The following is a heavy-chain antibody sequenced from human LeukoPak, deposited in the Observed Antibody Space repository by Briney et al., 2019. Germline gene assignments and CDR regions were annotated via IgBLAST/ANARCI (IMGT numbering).Heavy chain of an antibody. CDR3: ATGGGPFDY. J-gene: IGHJ4*02. Sequence: PSQTLSLTCTVSGGSISLWQWNWIRQPAGKGLEWIGRFGGGPNYNPSLKSRVTMSLDTSKDQFFLKLSSVTAADTAVYFCATGGGPFDYWGQGILVTVSS. V-gene: IGHV4-4*07. CDR2: FGGGP. CDR1: GGSISLWQ. D-gene: IGHD3-16*01.